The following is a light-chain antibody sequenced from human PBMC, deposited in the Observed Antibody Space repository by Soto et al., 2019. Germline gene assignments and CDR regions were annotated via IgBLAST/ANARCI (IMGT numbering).Light chain of an antibody. J-gene: IGKJ5*01. CDR2: AAP. CDR3: QQRNSWPPIT. V-gene: IGKV1-39*01. Sequence: DIQMTQSPSSLSASVGDRVTITCRASQSISSYLNWYQQKPGKAPKLLIYAAPSLQSGVPSRFSGSGSGTDFTLTISSLEPEDFALYYCQQRNSWPPITFGQGTRLEIK. CDR1: QSISSY.